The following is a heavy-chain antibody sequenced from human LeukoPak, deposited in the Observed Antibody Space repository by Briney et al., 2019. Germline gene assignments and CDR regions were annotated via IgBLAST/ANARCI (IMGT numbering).Heavy chain of an antibody. CDR3: AKKVEVPGIVGNYFDY. Sequence: GGSLRLSCAASGFTFSNYAMNWVRQAPGKGLEWVSAVSDSDAGTYYTDSVKGRFTISRDDSKNTVYLQMNSLRAEDTAVYYCAKKVEVPGIVGNYFDYWGQGTLGTLSS. V-gene: IGHV3-23*01. D-gene: IGHD6-19*01. CDR1: GFTFSNYA. J-gene: IGHJ4*02. CDR2: VSDSDAGT.